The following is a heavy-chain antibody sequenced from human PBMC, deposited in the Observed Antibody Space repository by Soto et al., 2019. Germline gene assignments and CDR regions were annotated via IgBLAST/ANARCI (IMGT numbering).Heavy chain of an antibody. J-gene: IGHJ3*02. CDR2: IYPGDSDT. CDR1: GYSFTSYW. CDR3: ARMNYYDSSGYYNLGAFDI. V-gene: IGHV5-51*01. Sequence: PGESLKISCKGSGYSFTSYWISWVRQMPGKGLEWMGIIYPGDSDTRYSPSFQGQVTISADESISTAYLQWSSLKASDTAMYYCARMNYYDSSGYYNLGAFDIWGQGTMVTVSS. D-gene: IGHD3-22*01.